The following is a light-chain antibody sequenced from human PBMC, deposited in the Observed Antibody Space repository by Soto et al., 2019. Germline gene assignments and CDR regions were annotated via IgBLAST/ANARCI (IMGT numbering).Light chain of an antibody. V-gene: IGLV1-51*01. CDR3: GTWDSSLSADVV. Sequence: QSVLTQPPSVSAAPGQTVTISCSGSSSNIGNNYVSWYQQLPGTAPKLLIYDNNKRPSGIPDRFSGSKSGTSATLGITGLQTGDEDDYYCGTWDSSLSADVVFGGGTKLTVL. CDR1: SSNIGNNY. J-gene: IGLJ2*01. CDR2: DNN.